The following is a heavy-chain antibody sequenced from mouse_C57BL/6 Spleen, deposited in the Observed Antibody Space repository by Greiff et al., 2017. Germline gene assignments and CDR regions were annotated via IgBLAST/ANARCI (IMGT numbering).Heavy chain of an antibody. D-gene: IGHD2-4*01. CDR2: IHPNSGST. J-gene: IGHJ4*01. Sequence: QVQLQQPGAELVKPGASVKLSCKASGYTFTSYWMHWVKQRPGQGLEWIGMIHPNSGSTNYNEKFKSKATLTVDKSSSTAYMQLSSLTSEDSAVYYCARSYYEYEGYYYAMDYWGQGTSVTVSS. CDR3: ARSYYEYEGYYYAMDY. CDR1: GYTFTSYW. V-gene: IGHV1-64*01.